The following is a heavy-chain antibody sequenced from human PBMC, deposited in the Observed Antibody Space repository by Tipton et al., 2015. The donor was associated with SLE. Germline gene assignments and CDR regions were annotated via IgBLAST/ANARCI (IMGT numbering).Heavy chain of an antibody. V-gene: IGHV4-39*07. CDR2: IYYSGST. Sequence: TLSLTCTVSGGSISSSSYYWGWIRQPPGKGLEWIGYIYYSGSTYYNPSLKSRVTISVDTSKNQFSLKLSSVTAADTAVYYCARFEFGYGDYWGQGTLVTVSS. J-gene: IGHJ4*02. CDR1: GGSISSSSYY. D-gene: IGHD5-12*01. CDR3: ARFEFGYGDY.